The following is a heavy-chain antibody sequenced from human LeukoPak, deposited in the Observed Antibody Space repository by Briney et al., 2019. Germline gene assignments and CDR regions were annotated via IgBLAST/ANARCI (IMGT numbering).Heavy chain of an antibody. CDR1: GFTFSNYN. CDR2: ISDGSSTI. J-gene: IGHJ4*02. CDR3: ARETVGLDY. V-gene: IGHV3-48*02. Sequence: GGSLRLSCAASGFTFSNYNLNWVRQAPGKGLEWVSYISDGSSTIYYADSVRGRFTTSRDNAKNSLYLQINSLRDEDTAVYYCARETVGLDYWGQGTLVTVSS. D-gene: IGHD4-23*01.